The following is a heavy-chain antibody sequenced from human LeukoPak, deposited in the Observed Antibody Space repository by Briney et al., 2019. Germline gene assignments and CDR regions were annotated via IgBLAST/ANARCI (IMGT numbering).Heavy chain of an antibody. CDR1: EFTVSNTY. D-gene: IGHD2-15*01. CDR3: VSQGYCSGGSCNWYFGL. CDR2: FYVGGNT. Sequence: GGSLRLSCAASEFTVSNTYIIWVRQAPGKGLEGVSVFYVGGNTNYADSVKGRFTMSRDNSKNALYLQMNSLRGDDTAVYFCVSQGYCSGGSCNWYFGLWGRGTLVTVSS. V-gene: IGHV3-66*01. J-gene: IGHJ2*01.